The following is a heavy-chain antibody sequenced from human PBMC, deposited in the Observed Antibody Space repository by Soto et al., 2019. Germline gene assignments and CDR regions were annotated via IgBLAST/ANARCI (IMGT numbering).Heavy chain of an antibody. J-gene: IGHJ4*02. CDR2: ISSSSSTI. V-gene: IGHV3-48*02. Sequence: QLGGSLRLSCAASGFTFSSYSMNWVRQAPGKGLEWVSYISSSSSTIYYADSVKGRFTISRDNAKNSLYLQMNSLRDEDTAVYYCAREMDSPLIAAAGPYYFDYWGQGTLVTVSS. D-gene: IGHD6-13*01. CDR3: AREMDSPLIAAAGPYYFDY. CDR1: GFTFSSYS.